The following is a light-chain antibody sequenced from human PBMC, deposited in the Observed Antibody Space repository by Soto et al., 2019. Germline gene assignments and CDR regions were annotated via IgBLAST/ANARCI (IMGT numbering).Light chain of an antibody. Sequence: QSVLTQPPSTSGTPGQRVTISCSGSNSNIGSNTVNWYQQFPGTAPKLLIYSSNQRPSGVPDRVSGSKSGTSASLAISGLQSDDEADYYCGAWDDSLNGPVFGGGTKVTVL. J-gene: IGLJ2*01. CDR1: NSNIGSNT. V-gene: IGLV1-44*01. CDR2: SSN. CDR3: GAWDDSLNGPV.